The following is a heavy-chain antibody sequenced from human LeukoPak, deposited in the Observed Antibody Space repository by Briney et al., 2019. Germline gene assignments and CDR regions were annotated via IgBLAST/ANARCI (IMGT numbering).Heavy chain of an antibody. CDR2: ISAYNGNT. V-gene: IGHV1-18*01. J-gene: IGHJ5*02. Sequence: ASVKVSCKAPGYTFTSYGISWVRQAPGQGLEWMGWISAYNGNTNYAQKLQGRVTMTTDTSTSTAYMELRSLRSDDTAVYYCARERGSGYDSRWFDPWGQGTLVTVSS. CDR3: ARERGSGYDSRWFDP. CDR1: GYTFTSYG. D-gene: IGHD5-12*01.